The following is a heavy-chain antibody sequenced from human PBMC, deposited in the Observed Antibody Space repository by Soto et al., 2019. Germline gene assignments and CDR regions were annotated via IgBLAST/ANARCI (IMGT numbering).Heavy chain of an antibody. V-gene: IGHV4-4*02. CDR3: ATVNLGGSIAARSFDY. J-gene: IGHJ4*02. D-gene: IGHD6-6*01. Sequence: QVQLQESGPGLVKPSGTLSLTCAVSGGSISSSNWWSWVRQPPGKGLEWIGEIYHSGSTNYNPSLKSRVTISVDKSKNQFSLKLSSVTSADTAVYYCATVNLGGSIAARSFDYWGQGTLVTVSS. CDR2: IYHSGST. CDR1: GGSISSSNW.